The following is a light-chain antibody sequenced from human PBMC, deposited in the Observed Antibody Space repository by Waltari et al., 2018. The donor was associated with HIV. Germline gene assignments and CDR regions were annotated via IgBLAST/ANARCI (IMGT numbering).Light chain of an antibody. Sequence: QSALTQPASVSGSPGQSITISCTGTSSDVGGYKYVSWYQQYPGKAPKLIIYDVTNRPSGVSHRFSGSKAGNTASLTISGLQAEDEADYYCCSYTSSITGRVFGTGTKVTVL. J-gene: IGLJ1*01. V-gene: IGLV2-14*03. CDR3: CSYTSSITGRV. CDR1: SSDVGGYKY. CDR2: DVT.